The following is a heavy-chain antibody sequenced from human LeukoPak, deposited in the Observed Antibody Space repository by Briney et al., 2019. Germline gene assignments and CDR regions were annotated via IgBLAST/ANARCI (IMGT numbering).Heavy chain of an antibody. J-gene: IGHJ3*02. CDR1: GGSISSSSYY. CDR3: ARDHPPVYYYDSSDLDAFDI. V-gene: IGHV4-39*07. Sequence: SETLSLTCTVSGGSISSSSYYWGWIRQPPGKGLEWIGSIYYSGSTYYNPSLKSRVTISVDTSKNQFSLKLSSVTAADTAVYYCARDHPPVYYYDSSDLDAFDIWGQGTMVTVSS. D-gene: IGHD3-22*01. CDR2: IYYSGST.